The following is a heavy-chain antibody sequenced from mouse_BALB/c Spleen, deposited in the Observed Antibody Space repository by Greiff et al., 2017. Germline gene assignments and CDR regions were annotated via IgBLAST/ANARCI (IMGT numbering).Heavy chain of an antibody. CDR3: ARYDGRRGYAMDY. CDR1: GYTFSSYW. J-gene: IGHJ4*01. V-gene: IGHV1-9*01. CDR2: ILPGSGST. D-gene: IGHD2-14*01. Sequence: VQLQQSGAELMKPGASVKISCKATGYTFSSYWIEWVKQRPGHGLEWIGEILPGSGSTNYNEKFKGKATFTADTSSNTAYMQLSSLTSEDSAVYYCARYDGRRGYAMDYWGQGTSVTVSS.